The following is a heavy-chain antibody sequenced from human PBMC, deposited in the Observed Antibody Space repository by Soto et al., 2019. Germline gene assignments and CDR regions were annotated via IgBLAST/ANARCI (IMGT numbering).Heavy chain of an antibody. CDR3: AKDQNIQLWPRYYYYGMDV. D-gene: IGHD5-18*01. CDR2: ISPNNDNA. V-gene: IGHV1-18*01. J-gene: IGHJ6*02. CDR1: GYSYMRYG. Sequence: ASVKVSCKASGYSYMRYGISWVRQAPGQGLEWLAWISPNNDNAHYAQNLQGRVTVTTDTSTSTAYMELRSLRSDDTAVYYCAKDQNIQLWPRYYYYGMDVWGQGTTVTVSS.